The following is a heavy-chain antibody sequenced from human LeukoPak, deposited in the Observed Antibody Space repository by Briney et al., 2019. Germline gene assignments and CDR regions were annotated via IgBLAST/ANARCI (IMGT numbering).Heavy chain of an antibody. D-gene: IGHD6-13*01. CDR1: GGTFSSYA. Sequence: ASVKVSCKASGGTFSSYAISWVRQAPGQGLEWMGRIIPILGIANYAQKIQGRVTITADKSTSTAYMELSSLRSEDTAVYYCARTYSSSWFTTTASEYFQHWGQGTLVTVSS. J-gene: IGHJ1*01. CDR2: IIPILGIA. CDR3: ARTYSSSWFTTTASEYFQH. V-gene: IGHV1-69*04.